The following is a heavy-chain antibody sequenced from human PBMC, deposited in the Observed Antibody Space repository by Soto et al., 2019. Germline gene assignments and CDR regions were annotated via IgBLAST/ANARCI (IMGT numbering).Heavy chain of an antibody. CDR3: ARDPIVLVPAALSGGMDV. Sequence: QVQLQESGPGLVKPSQTLSLTCTVSGGSISSGGYYWSWIRQHPGKGLEWIGYIYYSGSTYYNPYXKSRVTISVDXXKXQCXLKLSSVTAADTAVYYCARDPIVLVPAALSGGMDVWGQGTTVTVSS. V-gene: IGHV4-31*03. D-gene: IGHD2-2*01. CDR2: IYYSGST. J-gene: IGHJ6*02. CDR1: GGSISSGGYY.